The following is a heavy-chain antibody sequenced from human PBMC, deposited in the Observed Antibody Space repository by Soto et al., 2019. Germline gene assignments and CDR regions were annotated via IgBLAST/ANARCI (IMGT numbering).Heavy chain of an antibody. Sequence: EVQLVESGGGLVKPGGSLRLSCAASGFTFSSYSMNWVRQAPGKGLEWVSSISSSSSYIYYADSVKGRFTISRDNAKNSLYLQMNSLRAEDTAVYYCARDGIAARGGSFDYWGQGTLVTVSS. V-gene: IGHV3-21*01. CDR2: ISSSSSYI. CDR3: ARDGIAARGGSFDY. D-gene: IGHD6-6*01. CDR1: GFTFSSYS. J-gene: IGHJ4*02.